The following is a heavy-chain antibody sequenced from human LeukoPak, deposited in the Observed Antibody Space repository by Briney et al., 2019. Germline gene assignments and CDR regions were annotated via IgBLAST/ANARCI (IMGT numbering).Heavy chain of an antibody. D-gene: IGHD3-22*01. CDR3: ARDRSGYYNFDY. Sequence: GGSLRLSCAASGFTVSSNYMSWVRQAPGKGLEWVSVIYSGGSTYYADSVKGRFTISRDKSKNTLYLQMNSLRAEDTAVYYCARDRSGYYNFDYWGQGTLVTVSS. CDR1: GFTVSSNY. V-gene: IGHV3-53*01. J-gene: IGHJ4*02. CDR2: IYSGGST.